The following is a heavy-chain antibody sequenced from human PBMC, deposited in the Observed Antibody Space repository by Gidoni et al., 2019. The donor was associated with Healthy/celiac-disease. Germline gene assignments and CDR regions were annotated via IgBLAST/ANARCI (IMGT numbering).Heavy chain of an antibody. CDR2: ISSSSSYI. D-gene: IGHD3-10*01. Sequence: EVQLVESGGGLVKPGGSLSLSCAASGFTFSSYSMNWVRQAPGNGLEWVSSISSSSSYIYYADSVKGRFTISRDNAKNSLYLQMNSLRAEDTAVYYCARLSGYYGSGLDVWGQGTTVTVSS. CDR1: GFTFSSYS. CDR3: ARLSGYYGSGLDV. J-gene: IGHJ6*02. V-gene: IGHV3-21*01.